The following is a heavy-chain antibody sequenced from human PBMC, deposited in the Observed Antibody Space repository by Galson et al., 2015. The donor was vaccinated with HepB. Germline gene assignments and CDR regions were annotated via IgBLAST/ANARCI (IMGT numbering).Heavy chain of an antibody. D-gene: IGHD4-17*01. J-gene: IGHJ6*02. V-gene: IGHV3-23*01. Sequence: SLRLSCAASGFTFSSYAMSWVRQAPGKGLEWVSAISGSGGSTYYADSVKGRFTISRDNSKNTLYLQMNRLRAEDTAVYYCAKHLPDYGDYYGLDVWGQGTTVTVSS. CDR3: AKHLPDYGDYYGLDV. CDR2: ISGSGGST. CDR1: GFTFSSYA.